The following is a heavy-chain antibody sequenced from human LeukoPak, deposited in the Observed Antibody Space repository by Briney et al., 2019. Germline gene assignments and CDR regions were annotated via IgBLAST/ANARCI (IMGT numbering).Heavy chain of an antibody. CDR1: GYTFTSYG. CDR2: ISAYNGNT. J-gene: IGHJ4*02. D-gene: IGHD3-10*01. V-gene: IGHV1-18*01. CDR3: ARDGLLWFGEYDYFDY. Sequence: GASVKVSCKASGYTFTSYGISWVRQAPGQGLEWMGLISAYNGNTNYAQKLQGRVTMTTDTSTSTAYMELRSLRSDDTAVYYCARDGLLWFGEYDYFDYWGQGTLVTVSS.